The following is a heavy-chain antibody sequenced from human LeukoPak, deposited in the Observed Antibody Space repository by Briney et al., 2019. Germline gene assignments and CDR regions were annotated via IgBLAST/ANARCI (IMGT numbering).Heavy chain of an antibody. D-gene: IGHD3-3*01. CDR3: ARAPNYDFWSGYYWFDP. CDR2: IYHSGST. V-gene: IGHV4-4*02. Sequence: SGTLSLTCAVSGGSISSSNWWSWVRQPPGKGLEWIGEIYHSGSTNYNPSLKSRVTISVDKSKNQFSLKLSSVTAADTAVYYCARAPNYDFWSGYYWFDPWGQGTLVTVSS. CDR1: GGSISSSNW. J-gene: IGHJ5*02.